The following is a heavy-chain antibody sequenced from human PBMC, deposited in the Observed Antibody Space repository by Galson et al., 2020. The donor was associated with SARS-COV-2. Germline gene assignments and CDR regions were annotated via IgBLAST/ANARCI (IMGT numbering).Heavy chain of an antibody. J-gene: IGHJ3*02. CDR2: IYYSGST. CDR3: ARENLGPSYYDSSGSLDAFDI. CDR1: GGSVSSGSYY. D-gene: IGHD3-22*01. Sequence: SETLSLTCTVSGGSVSSGSYYWSWIRQPPGKGLEWIGYIYYSGSTNYNPSLKSRVTISVDTSKNQFSLKLSSVTAADTAVYYCARENLGPSYYDSSGSLDAFDIWGQGTMVTVSS. V-gene: IGHV4-61*01.